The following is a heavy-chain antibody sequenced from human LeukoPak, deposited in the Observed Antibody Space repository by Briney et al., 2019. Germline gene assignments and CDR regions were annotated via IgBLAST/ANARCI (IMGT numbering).Heavy chain of an antibody. CDR3: ARGSSSKGPPTFDY. D-gene: IGHD6-6*01. V-gene: IGHV7-4-1*02. CDR2: INTNTGNP. Sequence: ASVKVSCKAYGYTFTGYYRHWVRQAPGQGLEWMGCINTNTGNPTYAQGFTGRFVFSLDTSVSTAYLQISSLKAEDTAVYYCARGSSSKGPPTFDYWGQGTLVTVSS. CDR1: GYTFTGYY. J-gene: IGHJ4*02.